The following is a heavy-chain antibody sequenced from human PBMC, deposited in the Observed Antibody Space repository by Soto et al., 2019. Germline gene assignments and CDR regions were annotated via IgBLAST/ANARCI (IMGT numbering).Heavy chain of an antibody. CDR1: GGTFSSYS. D-gene: IGHD2-15*01. Sequence: SVKVSCKASGGTFSSYSISWVRQAPGQGLEWMGGIIPIFGTANYAQKFQGRVTITADESTSTAYMELSSLRSEDTAVYYCASREGDIVVVVAAPTYYYYGMDVWGQGTTVTVS. CDR3: ASREGDIVVVVAAPTYYYYGMDV. CDR2: IIPIFGTA. J-gene: IGHJ6*02. V-gene: IGHV1-69*13.